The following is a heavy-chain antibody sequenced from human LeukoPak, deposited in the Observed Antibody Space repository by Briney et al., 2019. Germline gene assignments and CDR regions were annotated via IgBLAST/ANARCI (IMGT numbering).Heavy chain of an antibody. Sequence: PSETLSLTCAVYGGSFSGYYWSWIRQPPGKGLEWIGEINHSGSTNYNPSLKSRVTISVDTSKNQFSLKLSSVTAADTAVYYCARSRKGYCSGGSCPYFDYWGQGTLVTVSS. CDR2: INHSGST. V-gene: IGHV4-34*01. CDR1: GGSFSGYY. CDR3: ARSRKGYCSGGSCPYFDY. D-gene: IGHD2-15*01. J-gene: IGHJ4*02.